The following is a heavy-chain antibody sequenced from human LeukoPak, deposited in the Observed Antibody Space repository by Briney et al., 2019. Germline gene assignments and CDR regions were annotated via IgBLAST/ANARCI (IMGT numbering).Heavy chain of an antibody. CDR1: GYTFTSYD. CDR2: MNPNSGYT. J-gene: IGHJ6*02. D-gene: IGHD6-13*01. Sequence: ASVKVSCKTSGYTFTSYDINWVRQATGQGLEWMGWMNPNSGYTGYAQKFQGRVTMTRDTSISTAYMELGTLRSEDTAVYYCARGLTAAGTYVYYGMDVWGQGTTVTVSS. V-gene: IGHV1-8*01. CDR3: ARGLTAAGTYVYYGMDV.